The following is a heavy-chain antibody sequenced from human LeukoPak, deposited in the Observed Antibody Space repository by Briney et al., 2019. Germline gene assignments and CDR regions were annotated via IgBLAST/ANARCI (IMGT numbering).Heavy chain of an antibody. CDR3: ARQGASGSDY. Sequence: SQTLSLTCAVSGASISSGTYYWSWIRQPPGKGLEWTGYIHSSGSTYYNPSLESRLTMSLDTSKNHFSLKLSSVTAADTAVYYCARQGASGSDYWGQGTLVAVSS. J-gene: IGHJ4*02. CDR1: GASISSGTYY. V-gene: IGHV4-30-4*01. CDR2: IHSSGST. D-gene: IGHD6-13*01.